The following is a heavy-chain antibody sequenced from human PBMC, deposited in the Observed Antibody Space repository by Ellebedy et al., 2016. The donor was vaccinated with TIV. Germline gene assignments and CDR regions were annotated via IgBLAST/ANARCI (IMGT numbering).Heavy chain of an antibody. Sequence: PGGSLRLSCAASGFTFSSYGMHWVRQAPGKGLEWVAVIWYDGSNKYYADSVKGRFTISRDNSKNTLYLQMNSLRAEDTAVYYCARDQVHGVVIIRRGYGMDVWGQGTTVTVSS. D-gene: IGHD3-3*01. CDR3: ARDQVHGVVIIRRGYGMDV. V-gene: IGHV3-33*01. J-gene: IGHJ6*02. CDR2: IWYDGSNK. CDR1: GFTFSSYG.